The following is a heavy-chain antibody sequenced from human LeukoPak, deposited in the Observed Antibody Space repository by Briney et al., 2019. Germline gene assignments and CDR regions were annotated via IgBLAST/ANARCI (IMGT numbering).Heavy chain of an antibody. CDR3: ARDVNAQYYFDN. CDR1: GYTFTSHY. CDR2: ISPGSGSR. Sequence: GASVKVSCKASGYTFTSHYMHWVRQAPGQGLEWMGMISPGSGSRTCTQKFQGRVTMTRDMSTSTVYMELRSLRSGDTAVYFCARDVNAQYYFDNWGQGTLVTVSS. J-gene: IGHJ4*02. V-gene: IGHV1-46*01. D-gene: IGHD2-8*01.